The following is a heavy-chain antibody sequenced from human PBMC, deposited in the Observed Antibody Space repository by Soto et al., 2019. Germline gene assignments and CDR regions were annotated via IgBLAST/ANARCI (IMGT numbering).Heavy chain of an antibody. V-gene: IGHV3-30-3*01. Sequence: QVQLVESGGGVVQPGRSLRLSCAASGFTFSSYAMHWVRQAPGKGLEWVAVISYDGSNKYYADSVKGRFTISRDNSKNTLYLQMNSLRAEDSAVYYGARDLRGNPFDIWGQGTMVTVSS. J-gene: IGHJ3*02. CDR1: GFTFSSYA. CDR3: ARDLRGNPFDI. D-gene: IGHD3-16*01. CDR2: ISYDGSNK.